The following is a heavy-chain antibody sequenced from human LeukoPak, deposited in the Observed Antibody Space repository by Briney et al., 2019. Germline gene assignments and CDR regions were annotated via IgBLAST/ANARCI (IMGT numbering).Heavy chain of an antibody. D-gene: IGHD3-9*01. CDR2: ISAYNGNT. J-gene: IGHJ4*02. CDR3: ARSYDILTGLGRDFDY. V-gene: IGHV1-18*01. CDR1: GYTFTTYG. Sequence: GASVKVSCKASGYTFTTYGINWVRQAPGQGLEWMGWISAYNGNTNYAQKLQGRVTMTIDTSTSTAYMELRSLRSDDTALYYCARSYDILTGLGRDFDYWGQGTLVTVSS.